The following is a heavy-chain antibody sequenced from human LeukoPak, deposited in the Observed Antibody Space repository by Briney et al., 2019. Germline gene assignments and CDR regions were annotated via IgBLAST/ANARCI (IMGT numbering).Heavy chain of an antibody. V-gene: IGHV3-30*02. D-gene: IGHD6-13*01. CDR2: TRFDGSNK. J-gene: IGHJ5*02. CDR3: AKDFSGSWQFDP. CDR1: GFTFSLYA. Sequence: PGGSLRLSCAASGFTFSLYAMHWVRQAPGKGLEWVAFTRFDGSNKYYADSVKGRFTISRDNSKNTLYLQMNSLRVEDTAIFYCAKDFSGSWQFDPWGQGTLATVSS.